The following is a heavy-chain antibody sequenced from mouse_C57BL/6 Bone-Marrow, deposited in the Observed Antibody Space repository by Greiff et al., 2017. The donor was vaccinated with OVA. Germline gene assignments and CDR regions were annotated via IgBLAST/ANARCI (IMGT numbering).Heavy chain of an antibody. Sequence: QVQLQQPGAELVKPGASVKLSCKASGYTFTSYGISWVKQRTGQGLEWIGEIYPRSGNTYYNEKFKGKATLTADKSSSTAYMELRSLTSEDSAVYFCAREGGIYYRGYFDYWGQGTTLTVSS. CDR3: AREGGIYYRGYFDY. D-gene: IGHD2-1*01. V-gene: IGHV1-81*01. CDR2: IYPRSGNT. J-gene: IGHJ2*01. CDR1: GYTFTSYG.